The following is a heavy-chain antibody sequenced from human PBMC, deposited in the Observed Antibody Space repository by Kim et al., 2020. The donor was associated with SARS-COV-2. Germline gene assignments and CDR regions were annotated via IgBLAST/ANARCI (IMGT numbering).Heavy chain of an antibody. D-gene: IGHD6-13*01. CDR3: VKGSSSSSWYPYFQH. V-gene: IGHV3-64D*09. Sequence: DSVKGRFTISRDNSKNTLYLQMSSLRAEDTAVYYCVKGSSSSSWYPYFQHWGQGTLVTVSS. J-gene: IGHJ1*01.